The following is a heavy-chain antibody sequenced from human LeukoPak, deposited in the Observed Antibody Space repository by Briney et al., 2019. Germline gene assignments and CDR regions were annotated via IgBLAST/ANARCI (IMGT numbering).Heavy chain of an antibody. CDR1: GFTFSSYG. V-gene: IGHV3-30*18. D-gene: IGHD4-17*01. J-gene: IGHJ4*02. Sequence: GGSPRLSCAASGFTFSSYGMQWGRQAPGKGLGWGAVISYDGSNKYYADSVRGRFTISRDNSKNTLYLQMNSLRAEDTAVYYCAKDYGGYATTFDYWGQGTLVTVSS. CDR3: AKDYGGYATTFDY. CDR2: ISYDGSNK.